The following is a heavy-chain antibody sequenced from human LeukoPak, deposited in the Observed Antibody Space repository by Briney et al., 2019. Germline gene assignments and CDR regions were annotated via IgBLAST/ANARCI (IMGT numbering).Heavy chain of an antibody. D-gene: IGHD2-15*01. J-gene: IGHJ3*02. CDR3: AREYCSGGSCYSDAFDI. V-gene: IGHV3-21*01. CDR1: GFTFSSYS. CDR2: ISSSSYI. Sequence: GGSLRLSCAASGFTFSSYSLNWVRQAPGKGLEGVSSISSSSYIYYADSVKGRFTISRDNAKNSLYLQMNSLRAEDTAVYYCAREYCSGGSCYSDAFDIWGQGTMVTVSS.